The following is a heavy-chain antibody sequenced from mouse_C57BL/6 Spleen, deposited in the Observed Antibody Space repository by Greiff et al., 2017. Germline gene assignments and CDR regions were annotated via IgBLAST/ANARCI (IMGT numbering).Heavy chain of an antibody. CDR2: IHPNSGST. D-gene: IGHD2-5*01. CDR3: AGSIVTTYYFDY. CDR1: GYTFTSYW. Sequence: QVQLQQSGAELVKPGASVKLSCKASGYTFTSYWMHWVKQRPGQGLEWIGMIHPNSGSTNYNEKFKSKATLTVDKSSSTAYMQLSSLTSEDSAVYYCAGSIVTTYYFDYWGQGTTLTVSS. J-gene: IGHJ2*01. V-gene: IGHV1-64*01.